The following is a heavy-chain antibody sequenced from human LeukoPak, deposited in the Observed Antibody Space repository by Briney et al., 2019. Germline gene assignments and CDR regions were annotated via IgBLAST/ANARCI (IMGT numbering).Heavy chain of an antibody. CDR2: IYYSGST. CDR1: GGSFSSGGYY. Sequence: SQTLSLTCTVSGGSFSSGGYYWSGIRQHPGKGLEWIGYIYYSGSTYYNPSLKSRVTISVDTSKNQFSLKLSSVTAADTAVYYCARDRDGPTGYSYGVDYWGQGTLVTVSS. V-gene: IGHV4-31*03. CDR3: ARDRDGPTGYSYGVDY. D-gene: IGHD5-18*01. J-gene: IGHJ4*02.